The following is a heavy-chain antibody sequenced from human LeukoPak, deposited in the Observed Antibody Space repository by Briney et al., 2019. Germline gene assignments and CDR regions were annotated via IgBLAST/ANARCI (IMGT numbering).Heavy chain of an antibody. V-gene: IGHV3-21*06. J-gene: IGHJ4*02. CDR2: ISPNGDAI. CDR1: GFTFSSIS. Sequence: GGSLRLSCEGSGFTFSSISMNWVRQAPGKGLEWVSSISPNGDAIYHADSVKGRFTTSRDNAKSLLYLEMNSLRVEDTAVYYCTRDLPVPSLVRGIIIYGLIDYWGQGTLVTVSS. D-gene: IGHD3-10*01. CDR3: TRDLPVPSLVRGIIIYGLIDY.